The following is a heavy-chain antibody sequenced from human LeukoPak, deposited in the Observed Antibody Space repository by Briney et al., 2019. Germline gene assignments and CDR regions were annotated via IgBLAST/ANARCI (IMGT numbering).Heavy chain of an antibody. CDR1: GFTFRSYS. CDR2: ISSTSSTI. D-gene: IGHD3-22*01. Sequence: GGSLRLSCAASGFTFRSYSMHWVRQAPGKGLEWVSYISSTSSTIYYADSVKGRFTISRDNAKSSLYLQMNSLRDEDTAVYYCARAAPYYYDSSGYSAFDSWGQGTMVTVSA. V-gene: IGHV3-48*02. J-gene: IGHJ3*02. CDR3: ARAAPYYYDSSGYSAFDS.